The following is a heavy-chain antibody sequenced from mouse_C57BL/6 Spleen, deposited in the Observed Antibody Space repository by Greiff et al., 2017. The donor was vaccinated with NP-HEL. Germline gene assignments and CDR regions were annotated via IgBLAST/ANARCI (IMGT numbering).Heavy chain of an antibody. CDR1: GYSITSGYG. Sequence: EVHLVESGPGLVKPSQSLSLTCTVTGYSITSGYGWNWIRQFPGNKLEWIGYISYSGSTNYNPSLKSRIPITRDTSKNQFFLQLNSVTTEDTATYYCARTARIKYWGQGTTLTVSS. J-gene: IGHJ2*01. V-gene: IGHV3-2*02. CDR2: ISYSGST. CDR3: ARTARIKY. D-gene: IGHD1-2*01.